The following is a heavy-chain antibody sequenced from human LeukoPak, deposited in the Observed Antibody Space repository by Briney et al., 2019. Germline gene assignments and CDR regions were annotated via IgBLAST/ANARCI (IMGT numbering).Heavy chain of an antibody. J-gene: IGHJ4*02. D-gene: IGHD6-19*01. CDR1: GYTFSEYY. V-gene: IGHV1-2*02. CDR2: INPTNGDT. Sequence: ASVKVSCKASGYTFSEYYIHWVRQAPGQGLEWMAWINPTNGDTNYAQKSQDRVTMTRDTSISTAYMELTRLISDDTAVYYCARVGSSGWYVHLTLDYWGQGTLVTVSS. CDR3: ARVGSSGWYVHLTLDY.